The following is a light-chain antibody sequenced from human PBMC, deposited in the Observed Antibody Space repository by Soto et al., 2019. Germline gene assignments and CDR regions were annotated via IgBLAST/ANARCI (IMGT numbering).Light chain of an antibody. CDR3: SSYAGSNNLV. J-gene: IGLJ2*01. V-gene: IGLV2-8*01. Sequence: QSVLTQPPSASGSPGQSVTISCTGASSDVGGYNYVSWYQQYPGKAPKLIIYEVTKRPSDVPDRFSGSKSGNTASLTASGLQGEDEADYYCSSYAGSNNLVFGGGTKLTVL. CDR1: SSDVGGYNY. CDR2: EVT.